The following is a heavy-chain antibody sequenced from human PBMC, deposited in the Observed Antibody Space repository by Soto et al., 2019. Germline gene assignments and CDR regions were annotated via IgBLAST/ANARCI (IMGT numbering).Heavy chain of an antibody. Sequence: QVQLVESGGGLVKPGGSLRLSCAASGFIFSDYYMSWIRQAPGKGLEWISYISTSGTTIYYADSVKGRFTISRDNAKNSLYLQMNRLRAEDTAVYYCARDPVVVADMIFDWFDPWGEGTLVTVSS. CDR3: ARDPVVVADMIFDWFDP. D-gene: IGHD2-15*01. J-gene: IGHJ5*02. CDR2: ISTSGTTI. V-gene: IGHV3-11*01. CDR1: GFIFSDYY.